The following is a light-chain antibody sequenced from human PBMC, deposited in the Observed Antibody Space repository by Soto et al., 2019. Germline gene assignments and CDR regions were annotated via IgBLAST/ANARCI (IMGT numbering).Light chain of an antibody. CDR3: QTWGTGRV. CDR2: LNSDGSH. Sequence: QSVLTQSPSASASLGASVKLTCTLSSGHNDYAIAWHQQQPEKGPRFLMKLNSDGSHNKGDGIPDRFSGSSSGAERYLTISSLQSEDEADYYCQTWGTGRVFGGGTKLTVL. J-gene: IGLJ2*01. V-gene: IGLV4-69*01. CDR1: SGHNDYA.